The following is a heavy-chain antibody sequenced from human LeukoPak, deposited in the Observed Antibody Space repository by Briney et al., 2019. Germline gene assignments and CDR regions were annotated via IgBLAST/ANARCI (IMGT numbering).Heavy chain of an antibody. CDR2: IYYSGST. V-gene: IGHV4-39*07. Sequence: SETLSLACTVSGGSISSSSYYWGWIRQPPGKGLEWIGSIYYSGSTYYNLSLKSRVTISVDTSKNQFSLKLSSVTAADTAVYYCARGERYDFHFDYWGQGTLVTVSS. J-gene: IGHJ4*02. CDR1: GGSISSSSYY. D-gene: IGHD3-3*01. CDR3: ARGERYDFHFDY.